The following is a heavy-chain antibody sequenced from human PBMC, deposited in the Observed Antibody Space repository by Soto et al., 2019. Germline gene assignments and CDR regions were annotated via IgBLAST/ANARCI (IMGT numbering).Heavy chain of an antibody. D-gene: IGHD6-19*01. V-gene: IGHV4-61*01. CDR1: GGSVSSGSYY. CDR3: ARGIEGWYQGRYYYGMDV. J-gene: IGHJ6*02. Sequence: QVQLQESGPGLMKPSETLSLTCTVSGGSVSSGSYYWSWIRQPPGKGLEWIGYIYYSGSTNYNPSLKSRVTISVDTSKTQFSLKLSSVTAADTAVYYCARGIEGWYQGRYYYGMDVWGQGTTVTVSS. CDR2: IYYSGST.